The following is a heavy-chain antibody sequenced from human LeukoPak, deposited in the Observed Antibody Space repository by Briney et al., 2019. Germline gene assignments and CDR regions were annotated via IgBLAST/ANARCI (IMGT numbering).Heavy chain of an antibody. CDR3: ARHREITFGGVIGFES. V-gene: IGHV3-23*01. CDR1: GFTFSSYA. D-gene: IGHD3-16*02. Sequence: GGSLRLSCAASGFTFSSYAMNWVRQAPGKGLEWVAAISGSGGNTYFADSVKGRFTISRDNAKKSLYLQMNSLRAEDTAVYYCARHREITFGGVIGFESWGQGTLVTVSS. J-gene: IGHJ4*02. CDR2: ISGSGGNT.